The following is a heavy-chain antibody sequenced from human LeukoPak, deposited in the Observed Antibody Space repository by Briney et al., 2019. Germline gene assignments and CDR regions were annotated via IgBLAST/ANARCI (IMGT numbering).Heavy chain of an antibody. CDR1: GFTFSDYY. CDR3: ARSYPSIAVAGTADY. Sequence: GGSLRLSCAASGFTFSDYYMSWIRQAPGKGLEWVSYISSRGSTIYYADSVKGRFTISRDNAKNSLYLQVNSLRAEDTAVYYCARSYPSIAVAGTADYWGQGTLVTVSS. D-gene: IGHD6-19*01. V-gene: IGHV3-11*04. J-gene: IGHJ4*02. CDR2: ISSRGSTI.